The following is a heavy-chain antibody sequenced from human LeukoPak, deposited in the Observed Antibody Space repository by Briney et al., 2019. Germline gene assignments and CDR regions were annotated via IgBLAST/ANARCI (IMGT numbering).Heavy chain of an antibody. CDR3: ATHYYDSSGYYLGYYYYGMDV. CDR1: GFTFTSSA. CDR2: IVVGSGNT. Sequence: GASVKVSCKASGFTFTSSAMQWVRQARGQRLEWIGWIVVGSGNTNYAQKFQERVTITRDMSTSTAYMELSSLRSEDTAVYYCATHYYDSSGYYLGYYYYGMDVWGQGTTVTASS. V-gene: IGHV1-58*02. D-gene: IGHD3-22*01. J-gene: IGHJ6*02.